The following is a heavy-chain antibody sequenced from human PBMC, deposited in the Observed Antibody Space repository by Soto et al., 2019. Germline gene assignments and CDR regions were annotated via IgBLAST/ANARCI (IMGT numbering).Heavy chain of an antibody. CDR2: INAGNGNT. D-gene: IGHD3-10*01. CDR3: AREGITMVRGVRAKWFDP. CDR1: GYTFTSYA. Sequence: GASVKVSCKASGYTFTSYAMHWVRQAPGQRLEWMGWINAGNGNTKYSQKFQGRVTITRDTSASTAYIELSSLRSEDTAVYYCAREGITMVRGVRAKWFDPWGQGTLVTVSS. J-gene: IGHJ5*02. V-gene: IGHV1-3*01.